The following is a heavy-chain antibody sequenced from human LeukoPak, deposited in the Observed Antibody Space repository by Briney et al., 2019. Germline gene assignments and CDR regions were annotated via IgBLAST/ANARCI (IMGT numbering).Heavy chain of an antibody. CDR3: ARTSGRRISYSSSWYDPFDY. Sequence: ESLKISCSGSGYSFTSYWIGWVRQMPGKGLERMGIIYPGDSDTRYSPSFQGQVTISADKSISTAYLQWSSLKASDTAMYYCARTSGRRISYSSSWYDPFDYWGQGTLVTVSS. CDR1: GYSFTSYW. V-gene: IGHV5-51*01. D-gene: IGHD6-13*01. CDR2: IYPGDSDT. J-gene: IGHJ4*02.